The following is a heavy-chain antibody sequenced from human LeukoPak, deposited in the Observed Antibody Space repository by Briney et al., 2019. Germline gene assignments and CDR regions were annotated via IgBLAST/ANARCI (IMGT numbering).Heavy chain of an antibody. CDR3: ARDDYGSGSYYYDY. J-gene: IGHJ4*02. D-gene: IGHD3-10*01. V-gene: IGHV3-48*01. CDR2: FSSSSDNI. Sequence: GGSLRLSCAASGFTLSSYSMNLVPQAPGKGREGVSFFSSSSDNIYYADSVKGRFTISRDNAKNSLYLQMNSLSAEDTAVDYCARDDYGSGSYYYDYWGQGTLVTVSS. CDR1: GFTLSSYS.